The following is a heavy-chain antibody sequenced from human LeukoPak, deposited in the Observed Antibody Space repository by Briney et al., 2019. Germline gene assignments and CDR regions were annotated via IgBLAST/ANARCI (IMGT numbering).Heavy chain of an antibody. Sequence: SETLSLTCTVSGGSISSSSYYWGWVRQPPGRGLEWIGNIYYTGSTYYNPSLKSRVTISVDTSKKQFSLKLSSVTAADTAVYYCATRFYYGDYGYGMDVWGQGTTVTVSS. CDR1: GGSISSSSYY. J-gene: IGHJ6*02. CDR3: ATRFYYGDYGYGMDV. CDR2: IYYTGST. V-gene: IGHV4-39*01. D-gene: IGHD4-17*01.